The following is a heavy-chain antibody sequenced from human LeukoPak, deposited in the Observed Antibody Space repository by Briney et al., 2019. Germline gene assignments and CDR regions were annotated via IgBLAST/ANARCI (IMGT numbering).Heavy chain of an antibody. CDR1: GFTFSSYS. CDR2: ISSSSSYI. CDR3: ARLAARVSSGWNYYYYYMDV. J-gene: IGHJ6*03. D-gene: IGHD6-19*01. V-gene: IGHV3-21*01. Sequence: GSLRLSCAASGFTFSSYSMNWVRQAPGKGLEWVSSISSSSSYIYYADSVKGRFTISRDNAKNSLYLQMNSLRAEDTAVYYCARLAARVSSGWNYYYYYMDVWGKGTTVTISS.